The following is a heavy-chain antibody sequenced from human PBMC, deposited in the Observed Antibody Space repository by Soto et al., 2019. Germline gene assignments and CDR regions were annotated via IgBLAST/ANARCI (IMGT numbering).Heavy chain of an antibody. V-gene: IGHV1-18*01. D-gene: IGHD5-12*01. CDR1: GYTFTSHG. CDR3: ARDHGPRHGYKLGY. CDR2: ISAYNGNT. Sequence: GASVKVSCKASGYTFTSHGISWVRQAPGQGLEWMGWISAYNGNTNYAQKLQGRVTMTTDTSTSTAYMELRSLRSDDTAVYYCARDHGPRHGYKLGYWGQGTLVTVSS. J-gene: IGHJ4*02.